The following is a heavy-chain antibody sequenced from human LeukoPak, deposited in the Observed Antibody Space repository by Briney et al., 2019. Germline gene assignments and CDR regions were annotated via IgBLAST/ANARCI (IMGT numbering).Heavy chain of an antibody. CDR1: GYTFTSCG. CDR2: ISAYNGNT. V-gene: IGHV1-18*01. D-gene: IGHD4-17*01. J-gene: IGHJ4*02. CDR3: ARDFIYGDYALDY. Sequence: RASVKVSCKASGYTFTSCGISWVRQAPGQGLEWMGWISAYNGNTNYAQKLQGRVTMTTDTSTSTAYIELRSLRSDDTAVYYCARDFIYGDYALDYWGQGTLVTVSS.